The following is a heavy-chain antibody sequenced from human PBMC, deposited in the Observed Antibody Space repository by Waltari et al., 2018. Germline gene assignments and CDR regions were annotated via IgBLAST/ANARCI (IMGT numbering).Heavy chain of an antibody. V-gene: IGHV3-48*04. J-gene: IGHJ4*02. CDR2: ISPSSSTI. D-gene: IGHD3-22*01. CDR1: GFPFRSYD. Sequence: EVQLVESGGGLVQPGGSRRLSCSSSGFPFRSYDMNWVRQAPGKGLEWVSYISPSSSTITYADSMKGRFTISRDNAKNSLYLQMNSLRADDTAVYYCVREYDSGGAGYWGQGTLVTVSS. CDR3: VREYDSGGAGY.